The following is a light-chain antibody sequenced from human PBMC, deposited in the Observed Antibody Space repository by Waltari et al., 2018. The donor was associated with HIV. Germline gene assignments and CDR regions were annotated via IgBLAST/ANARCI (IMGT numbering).Light chain of an antibody. J-gene: IGKJ3*01. CDR1: QNIDNF. CDR2: GTS. V-gene: IGKV1-39*01. CDR3: LQGYSTPLT. Sequence: DIQMTQSPSSLSASVGDRVTITCRASQNIDNFLTWYQQKPGKAPTLLISGTSAFQSGVPSRLTASGSGTDFTLTINSLQPEDFATYFCLQGYSTPLTFGPGTKVDIK.